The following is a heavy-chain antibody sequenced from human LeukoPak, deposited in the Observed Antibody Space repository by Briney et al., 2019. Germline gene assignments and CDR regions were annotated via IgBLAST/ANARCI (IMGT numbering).Heavy chain of an antibody. J-gene: IGHJ6*03. CDR1: GGSISSSSYY. Sequence: SETLSLTCTVSGGSISSSSYYWGWIRQPPGKGLEWIGEINHSGSTNYNPSLKSRVTISVDTTKNQFSLKLSSVTAADTAVYYCARAVVRGVKVSYYYYYMDVWGKGTTVTVSS. V-gene: IGHV4-39*01. D-gene: IGHD3-10*01. CDR2: INHSGST. CDR3: ARAVVRGVKVSYYYYYMDV.